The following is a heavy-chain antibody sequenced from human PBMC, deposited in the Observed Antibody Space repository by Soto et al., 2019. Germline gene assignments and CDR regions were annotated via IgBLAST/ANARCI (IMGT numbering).Heavy chain of an antibody. Sequence: EVQLVESGGGLVNPGGSLRVSCAASGFTFSIAWMTWVRQAPGKGLEWVGRIKSKNDGGTTDYAAPVKGRFTISRDDSKNPVYLQMTSLKIEDSAVYYCTSWLLLGDYYMDVWGKGTTVIVSS. CDR3: TSWLLLGDYYMDV. CDR1: GFTFSIAW. CDR2: IKSKNDGGTT. V-gene: IGHV3-15*01. J-gene: IGHJ6*03. D-gene: IGHD2-15*01.